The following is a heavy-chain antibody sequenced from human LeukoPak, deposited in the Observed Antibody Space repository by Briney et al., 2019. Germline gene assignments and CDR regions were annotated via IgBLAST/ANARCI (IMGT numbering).Heavy chain of an antibody. CDR2: MNPNSGNT. CDR1: GYTFTSYG. CDR3: ARARGHALHGAFDI. V-gene: IGHV1-8*03. J-gene: IGHJ3*02. D-gene: IGHD5-24*01. Sequence: ASVKVSCKASGYTFTSYGISWVRQAPGQGLEWMGWMNPNSGNTGYAQKFQGRVTITRNTSISTAYMGLSSLRSEDTAVYYCARARGHALHGAFDIWGQGTMVTVSS.